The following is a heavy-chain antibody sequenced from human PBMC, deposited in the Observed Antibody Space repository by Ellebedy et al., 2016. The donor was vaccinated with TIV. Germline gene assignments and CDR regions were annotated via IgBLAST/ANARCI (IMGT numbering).Heavy chain of an antibody. CDR3: AKDGAVRGVHDAFDI. CDR1: GFTFSNYW. CDR2: INSDGSIT. J-gene: IGHJ3*02. D-gene: IGHD3-10*01. Sequence: GESLKISXAASGFTFSNYWMNWVRQVPGKGLVWVSRINSDGSITTYADSVKGRFTISRDNAKNILSLQMNSLRAEDTAVYYCAKDGAVRGVHDAFDIWGQGTMVTVSS. V-gene: IGHV3-74*03.